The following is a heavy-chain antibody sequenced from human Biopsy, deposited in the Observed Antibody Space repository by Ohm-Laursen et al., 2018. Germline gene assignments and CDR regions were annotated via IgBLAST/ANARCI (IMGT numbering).Heavy chain of an antibody. CDR2: INHSGST. V-gene: IGHV4-59*01. J-gene: IGHJ6*02. Sequence: SDTLSLTCTVSGASINLYYWSWIRQPPGKGLEWIGYINHSGSTNYNPSLKSRLTISVDTSKNQFSLKLTSVTAADTAVYYCARDLIAYCPTTSCDNFGMDVWGQGTTATVSS. D-gene: IGHD2-2*01. CDR1: GASINLYY. CDR3: ARDLIAYCPTTSCDNFGMDV.